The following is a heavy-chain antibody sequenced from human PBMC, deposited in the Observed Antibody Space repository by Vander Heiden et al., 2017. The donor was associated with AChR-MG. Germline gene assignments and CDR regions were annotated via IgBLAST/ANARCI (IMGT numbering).Heavy chain of an antibody. J-gene: IGHJ4*02. CDR1: GGSFSGYY. V-gene: IGHV4-34*01. D-gene: IGHD3-10*01. CDR3: ARVLLWFGGAGFDY. Sequence: QVQLQQWGAGLLKPSETLSLTCAVYGGSFSGYYWSWLRQPPGKGLEWIGEINHRGSTNYNPSLKSRVTISVDTSKNQFSLKLSSVTAADTAVYYCARVLLWFGGAGFDYWGQGTLVTVSS. CDR2: INHRGST.